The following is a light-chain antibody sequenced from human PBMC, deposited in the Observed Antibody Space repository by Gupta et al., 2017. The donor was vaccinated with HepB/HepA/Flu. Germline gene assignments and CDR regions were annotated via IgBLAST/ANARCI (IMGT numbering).Light chain of an antibody. J-gene: IGKJ2*01. CDR2: AAS. V-gene: IGKV1-39*01. Sequence: DIHVTHSPSSLSASVGYRVTITCRASQSITNYLNWYQHKPGKAPKLLIYAASTLHTGVPSRFSGSKSGTDFTLTISRLQPEDFATYFCQQSDNVPYTFGQGTKLDI. CDR3: QQSDNVPYT. CDR1: QSITNY.